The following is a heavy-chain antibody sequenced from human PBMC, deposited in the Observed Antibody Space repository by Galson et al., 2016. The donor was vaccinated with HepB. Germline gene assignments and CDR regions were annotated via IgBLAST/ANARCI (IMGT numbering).Heavy chain of an antibody. Sequence: SLRLSCAASGFTFSSYGMHWVRQAPGKPLEGVAVISYDESNKYYADSVKGRFTITRDNSKNTLYLQMNSLRAEDTAVYYCAKDRSYGYFGSGGMDVWGQGTTVTVSS. CDR1: GFTFSSYG. CDR2: ISYDESNK. J-gene: IGHJ6*02. D-gene: IGHD3-10*01. CDR3: AKDRSYGYFGSGGMDV. V-gene: IGHV3-30*18.